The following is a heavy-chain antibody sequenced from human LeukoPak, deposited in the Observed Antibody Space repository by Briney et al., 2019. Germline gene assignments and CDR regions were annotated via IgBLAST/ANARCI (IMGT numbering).Heavy chain of an antibody. CDR1: GFTFSRYW. J-gene: IGHJ4*02. Sequence: PGGSLRLSCAASGFTFSRYWMHWVRQAPGKGLEWVAVISYDGSNKYYADSVKGRFTNSRDNSKNTLYLQMNSLRAEDTAVYYCARDHYDFWSGYYKGMYYFDYWGQGTLVTVSS. CDR3: ARDHYDFWSGYYKGMYYFDY. V-gene: IGHV3-30-3*01. CDR2: ISYDGSNK. D-gene: IGHD3-3*01.